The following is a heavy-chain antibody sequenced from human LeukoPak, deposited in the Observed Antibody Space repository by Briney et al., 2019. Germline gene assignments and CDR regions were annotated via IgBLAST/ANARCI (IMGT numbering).Heavy chain of an antibody. CDR2: IYYSGST. V-gene: IGHV4-30-4*08. CDR3: ARLRPGDYYYYYYMDV. D-gene: IGHD5-12*01. J-gene: IGHJ6*03. Sequence: TLSLTCTVSGGSISSGDYYWSWIRQPPGKGLEWIGYIYYSGSTYYNPSLKSRVTISVDTSKNQFSLKLSSVTAADTAVYYCARLRPGDYYYYYYMDVWGKGTTVTVSS. CDR1: GGSISSGDYY.